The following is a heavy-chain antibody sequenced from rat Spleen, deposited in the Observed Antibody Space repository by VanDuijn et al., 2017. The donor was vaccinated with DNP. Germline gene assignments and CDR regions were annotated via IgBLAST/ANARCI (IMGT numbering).Heavy chain of an antibody. Sequence: EVQLQESGPGLVKPSQSLSLTCSVTGYSITSSYRWNWIRKFPGNKLEWMGYINSAGSTNYNPSLKSRISITRDTSKNQFFLQVNSVTTEDTATYYCARWAYTTGPTRGAMDAWGQGTSVTVSS. J-gene: IGHJ4*01. CDR1: GYSITSSYR. D-gene: IGHD1-6*01. CDR2: INSAGST. CDR3: ARWAYTTGPTRGAMDA. V-gene: IGHV3-3*01.